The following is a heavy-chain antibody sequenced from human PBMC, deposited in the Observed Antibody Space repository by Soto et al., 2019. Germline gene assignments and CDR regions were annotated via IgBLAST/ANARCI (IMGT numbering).Heavy chain of an antibody. CDR3: ARGYAVNWHTPHY. V-gene: IGHV4-34*01. CDR2: INHIGRT. J-gene: IGHJ4*02. CDR1: GGSFSGYY. D-gene: IGHD4-4*01. Sequence: QVQLQQWGAGLLKPSETLSLTCAVNGGSFSGYYWSWIRQSPGKGLEWIGEINHIGRTNFNPSLKSLVTMSGDTSKNQFYLKLSSVTAADAAVYYCARGYAVNWHTPHYWGQGTLFTVSS.